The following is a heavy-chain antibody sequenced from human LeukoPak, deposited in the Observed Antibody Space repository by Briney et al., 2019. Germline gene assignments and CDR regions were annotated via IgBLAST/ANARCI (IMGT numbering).Heavy chain of an antibody. CDR3: AKDKVARFAMVRVALYYFDY. CDR2: ISGSDGST. D-gene: IGHD3-10*01. V-gene: IGHV3-23*01. Sequence: PGGSLRLSCAASGFTFSSYAMSWVRQAPGKGLEWVSAISGSDGSTYYADSVKGRFTISRDNSENTLYLQMNSLRAEDTAVYYCAKDKVARFAMVRVALYYFDYWGQGTLVTVSS. J-gene: IGHJ4*02. CDR1: GFTFSSYA.